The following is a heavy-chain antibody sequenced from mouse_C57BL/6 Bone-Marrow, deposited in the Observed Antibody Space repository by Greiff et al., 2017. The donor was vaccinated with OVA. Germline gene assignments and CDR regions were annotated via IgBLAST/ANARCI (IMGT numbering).Heavy chain of an antibody. D-gene: IGHD1-1*01. CDR1: GFTFSSYA. CDR2: ISDGGSYT. V-gene: IGHV5-4*03. CDR3: ASLGSSYRWFAY. J-gene: IGHJ3*01. Sequence: EVKLVESGGGLVKPGGSLKLSCAASGFTFSSYAMSWVRQTPEKRLEWVATISDGGSYTYYPDNVKGRFTISRDNDKNNLYLQMSHLKSEDTAMYYYASLGSSYRWFAYWGQGTLVTVSA.